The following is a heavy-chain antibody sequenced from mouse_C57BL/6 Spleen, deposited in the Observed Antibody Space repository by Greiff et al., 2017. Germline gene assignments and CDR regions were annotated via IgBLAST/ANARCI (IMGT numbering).Heavy chain of an antibody. D-gene: IGHD1-1*01. CDR3: KTTVVASPPYYFDY. V-gene: IGHV1-39*01. Sequence: VQLQQSGPELVKPGASVKISCKASGYSFTDYNMNWVKQSNGKSLEWIGVINPNYGTTSYNQKFKGKATLTVDQSSSTAYMQLNSLTSEDSAVYYCKTTVVASPPYYFDYWGQGTTLTVSS. CDR1: GYSFTDYN. J-gene: IGHJ2*01. CDR2: INPNYGTT.